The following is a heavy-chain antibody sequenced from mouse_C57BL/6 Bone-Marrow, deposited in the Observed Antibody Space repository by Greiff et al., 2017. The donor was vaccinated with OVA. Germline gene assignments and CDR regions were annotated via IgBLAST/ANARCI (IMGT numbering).Heavy chain of an antibody. V-gene: IGHV14-4*01. J-gene: IGHJ2*01. D-gene: IGHD1-1*02. CDR3: TSYGNFDY. CDR2: IDPANGDT. CDR1: GFNIKDDY. Sequence: VQLQQSGAELVRPGASVKLSCTASGFNIKDDYMHWVKQRPEQGLEWIGWIDPANGDTEYASKFQGQATLTADTSSNTAYLQLSSLTSEDTAGYYCTSYGNFDYWGQGTTLTVSA.